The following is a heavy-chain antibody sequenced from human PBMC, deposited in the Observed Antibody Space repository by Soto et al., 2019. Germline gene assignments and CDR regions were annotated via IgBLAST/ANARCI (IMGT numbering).Heavy chain of an antibody. CDR3: GRAGFAHGTDV. Sequence: EVHLVESGGGLVQPGGSLRLSCAASGFTFSDHDMDWVRQAPGKGLEWIGRSRNKGNSYITKYAASVKGRITISRDDSKNSVYLQMNSLKIDDTAVYYCGRAGFAHGTDVWGQGTTVTVSS. CDR1: GFTFSDHD. D-gene: IGHD3-16*01. CDR2: SRNKGNSYIT. V-gene: IGHV3-72*01. J-gene: IGHJ6*02.